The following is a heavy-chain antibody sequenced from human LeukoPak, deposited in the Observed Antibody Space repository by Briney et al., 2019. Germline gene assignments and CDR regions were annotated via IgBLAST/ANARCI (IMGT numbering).Heavy chain of an antibody. Sequence: PGGSLRLSCAASGFTFSSHGMHWVRQAPGKGLEWVAVISYDGSNKYYADSVKGRFTISRDSSKNTLYLQMNSLRTEDTAVYYCARRGGQKGIYYFDYWGQGTLLTVSS. J-gene: IGHJ4*02. CDR3: ARRGGQKGIYYFDY. CDR1: GFTFSSHG. D-gene: IGHD2-15*01. V-gene: IGHV3-30*03. CDR2: ISYDGSNK.